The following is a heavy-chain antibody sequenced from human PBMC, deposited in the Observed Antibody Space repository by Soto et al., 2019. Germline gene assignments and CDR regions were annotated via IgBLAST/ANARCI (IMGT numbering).Heavy chain of an antibody. CDR2: ISAYNGNT. J-gene: IGHJ4*02. V-gene: IGHV1-18*01. D-gene: IGHD4-17*01. CDR1: GYTFTSYG. CDR3: ARARAIWAHDYGVYGGDY. Sequence: QVQLVQSGAEVKKPGASVKVSCKASGYTFTSYGISWVRQAPGQGLEWMGWISAYNGNTNYAQKLQGRVTMTTDTSTSTAYMERRSLRSDDTAVYYCARARAIWAHDYGVYGGDYWGQGTLVTVSS.